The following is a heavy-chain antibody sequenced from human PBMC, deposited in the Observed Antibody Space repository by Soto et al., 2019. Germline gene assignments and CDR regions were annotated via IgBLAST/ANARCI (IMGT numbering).Heavy chain of an antibody. Sequence: LRLSCAASGFTFSNAWMSWVRQAPGKGLEWVGRIKSKTDGGTTDCAAPVKGRFTISRDDSKNTLYLQMNSLKTEDTAVYYCTTAEGGYYDFWSGYYMAYYYYGMDVWGQGTTVTVSS. CDR1: GFTFSNAW. V-gene: IGHV3-15*01. CDR2: IKSKTDGGTT. CDR3: TTAEGGYYDFWSGYYMAYYYYGMDV. D-gene: IGHD3-3*01. J-gene: IGHJ6*02.